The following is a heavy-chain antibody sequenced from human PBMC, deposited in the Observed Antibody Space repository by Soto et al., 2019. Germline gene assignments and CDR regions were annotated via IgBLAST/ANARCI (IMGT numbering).Heavy chain of an antibody. CDR2: INPSGGST. D-gene: IGHD6-13*01. Sequence: QVQLVQSGAEVKKPGASVKGSCKASGYTFTSYYMHWVRQAPGQGLEWMGIINPSGGSTSYAQKFQGRVTMTRDTSTSTVYMELSSLRSEDTAVYYCARAWQQLNDYSYGMDVWGQGTTVTVAS. CDR1: GYTFTSYY. J-gene: IGHJ6*02. V-gene: IGHV1-46*01. CDR3: ARAWQQLNDYSYGMDV.